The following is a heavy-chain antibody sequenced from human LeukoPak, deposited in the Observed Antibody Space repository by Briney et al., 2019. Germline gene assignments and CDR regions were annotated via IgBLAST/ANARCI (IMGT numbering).Heavy chain of an antibody. CDR2: ISYDGSNK. CDR3: AKEKDRNSDGIDY. D-gene: IGHD1-26*01. Sequence: GGSLRLSCAASGFTFSNYAMSWVRQAPGKGLEWVAVISYDGSNKYYADSVKGRFTISRDNSKNTLYLQMNSLRAEDTAVYYCAKEKDRNSDGIDYWGQGTLVTVSS. CDR1: GFTFSNYA. V-gene: IGHV3-30*18. J-gene: IGHJ4*02.